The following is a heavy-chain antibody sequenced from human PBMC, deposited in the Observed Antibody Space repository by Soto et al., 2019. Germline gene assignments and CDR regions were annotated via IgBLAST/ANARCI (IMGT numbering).Heavy chain of an antibody. V-gene: IGHV1-8*01. CDR3: ARNMVRGVTPFDY. D-gene: IGHD3-10*01. J-gene: IGHJ4*02. CDR1: GYTFTSYD. Sequence: ASVKVSCKASGYTFTSYDINWVRQATGQGLEWMGWMNPNSGNTGYAQKFQGRVTITADKSTSTAYMELSSLRSEDTAVYYCARNMVRGVTPFDYWGQGTLVTVSS. CDR2: MNPNSGNT.